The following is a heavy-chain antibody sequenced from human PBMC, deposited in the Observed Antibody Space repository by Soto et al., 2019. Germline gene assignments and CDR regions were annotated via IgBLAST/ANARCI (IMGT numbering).Heavy chain of an antibody. CDR2: IDPSDSYT. V-gene: IGHV5-10-1*01. CDR1: GYSFTNYW. J-gene: IGHJ5*02. D-gene: IGHD5-18*01. Sequence: GESLKISCKGSGYSFTNYWISWVRQMPGKGLEWMGRIDPSDSYTNYSPSFQGHVTMSADKSISTAYLQWSSLKASDTAMYYCGRVRVDKAEGWFAPCGQGTLVPVSS. CDR3: GRVRVDKAEGWFAP.